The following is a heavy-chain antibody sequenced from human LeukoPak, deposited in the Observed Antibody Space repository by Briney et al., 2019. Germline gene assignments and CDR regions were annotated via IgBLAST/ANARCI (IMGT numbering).Heavy chain of an antibody. D-gene: IGHD2-2*01. CDR1: GFTFSSYS. V-gene: IGHV3-21*01. CDR2: ISSSSSYI. Sequence: GGSLRLSCAASGFTFSSYSMNWVRQAPGKGLEWVSSISSSSSYIYYADSVKGRFTISRDNAKNSLYLQMNSLRAEDTAVYYCARRTMGYCSSTSCFPLYDPWGQGTLVTVSS. J-gene: IGHJ5*02. CDR3: ARRTMGYCSSTSCFPLYDP.